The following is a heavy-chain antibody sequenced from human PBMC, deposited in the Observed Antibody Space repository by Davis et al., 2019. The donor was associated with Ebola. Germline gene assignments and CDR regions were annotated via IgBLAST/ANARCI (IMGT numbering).Heavy chain of an antibody. J-gene: IGHJ4*02. Sequence: GGSLRLSCAASEFMFSSYGMSWVRQAPGKGLEWVSAISGSGGSTYYADSVKGRFTISRDNSKNSLFLQMNSLRAEDTAVYYCARVANSGWYGENYWGQGTLVTVSS. D-gene: IGHD6-19*01. CDR3: ARVANSGWYGENY. CDR1: EFMFSSYG. CDR2: ISGSGGST. V-gene: IGHV3-23*01.